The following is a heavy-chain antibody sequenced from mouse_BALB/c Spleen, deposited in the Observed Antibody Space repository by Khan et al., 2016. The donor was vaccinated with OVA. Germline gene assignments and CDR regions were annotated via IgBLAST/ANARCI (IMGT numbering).Heavy chain of an antibody. J-gene: IGHJ2*01. CDR2: ISYSGST. CDR3: ARTARIKY. V-gene: IGHV3-2*02. Sequence: EVKLLESGPGLVKPSQSLSLTCTVTGYSITSGYGWNWIRQFPGNKLEWMGYISYSGSTNYNPYLKSRISITRETSKNQFFLQLNSVTTEDTATYYWARTARIKYWGQGTTLTVSS. CDR1: GYSITSGYG. D-gene: IGHD1-2*01.